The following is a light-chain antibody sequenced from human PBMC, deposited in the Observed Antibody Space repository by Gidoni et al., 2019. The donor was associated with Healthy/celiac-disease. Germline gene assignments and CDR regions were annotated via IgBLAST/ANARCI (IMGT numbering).Light chain of an antibody. CDR2: GAS. Sequence: EIVLTQSPGTLSLSPGERATLSCRASQSVSSSYLAWYQQKPGQAPRLLIYGASSRATGIPDRFSGSGSGTDFTLTISRLEPEDFAVYYCQQYGSSPGFTFGSETKVGIK. J-gene: IGKJ3*01. CDR3: QQYGSSPGFT. CDR1: QSVSSSY. V-gene: IGKV3-20*01.